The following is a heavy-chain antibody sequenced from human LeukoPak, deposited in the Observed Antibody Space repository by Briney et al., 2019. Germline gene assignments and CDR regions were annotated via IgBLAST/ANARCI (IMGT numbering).Heavy chain of an antibody. J-gene: IGHJ4*02. CDR3: ARRKRGSGGPFDY. CDR1: GGSIRSSY. Sequence: SETLSLTCTVSGGSIRSSYWNWIRQPPGKGLEWIGYMDYSGSTAYNPSLKSRVTISIDTSKKQFSLELSSVTAADTAIYFCARRKRGSGGPFDYWGQGTLVTVSS. V-gene: IGHV4-59*08. CDR2: MDYSGST. D-gene: IGHD6-19*01.